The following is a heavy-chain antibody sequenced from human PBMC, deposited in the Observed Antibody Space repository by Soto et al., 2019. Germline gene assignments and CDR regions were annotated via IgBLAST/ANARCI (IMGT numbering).Heavy chain of an antibody. CDR1: GGTFSRQI. CDR2: FVPMRDFT. V-gene: IGHV1-69*02. Sequence: QVQLVQSGAEVKKPGSSVKVSCKASGGTFSRQILNWVRQAPGQGLAWVGRFVPMRDFTNYAREFQDRVTXXXXXXXXXXXXXXXXXXXXXXXXXXCASPSGHDLPAFDIWGQGTMVTVSS. J-gene: IGHJ3*02. D-gene: IGHD5-12*01. CDR3: ASPSGHDLPAFDI.